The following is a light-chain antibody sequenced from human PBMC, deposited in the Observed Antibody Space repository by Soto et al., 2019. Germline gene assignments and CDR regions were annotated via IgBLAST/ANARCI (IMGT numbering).Light chain of an antibody. J-gene: IGLJ1*01. CDR1: SSDFGSYTY. CDR3: SSYTISSTYV. V-gene: IGLV2-14*01. CDR2: DVS. Sequence: QSALTQPASVSGSPGQSIAISCTGTSSDFGSYTYVSWYQQHPGKAPKLMIFDVSNRPSGVSDRFSGSKSGNTASLTISGLQADDEADYYCSSYTISSTYVFGTGTKLTVL.